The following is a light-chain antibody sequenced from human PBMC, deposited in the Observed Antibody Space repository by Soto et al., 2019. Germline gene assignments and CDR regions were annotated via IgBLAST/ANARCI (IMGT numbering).Light chain of an antibody. CDR3: QQRSKWPIT. J-gene: IGKJ5*01. V-gene: IGKV3D-20*02. CDR2: GAS. CDR1: QSVSSSY. Sequence: PGTLSLSPGDRATLSCSASQSVSSSYLAWYQQKPGQAPRLLIYGASSRATGIPDRFSGSGSGTDFTLTVSSLEPEDFAVYYCQQRSKWPITFGQGTRLEIK.